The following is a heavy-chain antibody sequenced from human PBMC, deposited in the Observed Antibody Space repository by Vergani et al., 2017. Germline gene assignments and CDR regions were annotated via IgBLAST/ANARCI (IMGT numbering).Heavy chain of an antibody. CDR1: GGSISSGDYY. J-gene: IGHJ6*02. D-gene: IGHD3-16*01. CDR3: ARVKMSQVRRRNPVSGLLAYGMDV. V-gene: IGHV4-30-4*01. Sequence: QVQLQESGPGLVKPSQTLSLTCTVSGGSISSGDYYWSWIRQPPGKGLEWIGYIYYSGSTYYNPSLKSRVTISVDTSKNQFSLKLSSVTAADTAVYYCARVKMSQVRRRNPVSGLLAYGMDVWGQGTTVTVSS. CDR2: IYYSGST.